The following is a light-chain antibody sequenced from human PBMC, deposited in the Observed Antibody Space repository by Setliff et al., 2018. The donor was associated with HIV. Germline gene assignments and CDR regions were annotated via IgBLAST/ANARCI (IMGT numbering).Light chain of an antibody. CDR3: SSYTTSRQFV. J-gene: IGLJ1*01. CDR1: SSDVGAYNF. CDR2: DVI. Sequence: ALAQPASVSGSPGQSVTISCTGTSSDVGAYNFVSWYQQHPGRAPKLMIYDVINRNSGVSIRFSGSKSGNAASLTISGLQAEDEADYYCSSYTTSRQFVFGSGTKVT. V-gene: IGLV2-14*03.